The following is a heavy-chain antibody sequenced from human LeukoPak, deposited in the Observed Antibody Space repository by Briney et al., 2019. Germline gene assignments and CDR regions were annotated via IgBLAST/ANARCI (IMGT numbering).Heavy chain of an antibody. CDR2: ITPDGTST. CDR3: VRGAFGVYAFDI. CDR1: GFTFSTYW. D-gene: IGHD3-3*01. V-gene: IGHV3-74*01. J-gene: IGHJ3*02. Sequence: GGSLRLSCEASGFTFSTYWMHWVRQAPGKGLVWVSRITPDGTSTTYADSVKGRFTISRDNAKNTLYVQMNSLRAEDTAVYYCVRGAFGVYAFDIWGQGTMVTVSS.